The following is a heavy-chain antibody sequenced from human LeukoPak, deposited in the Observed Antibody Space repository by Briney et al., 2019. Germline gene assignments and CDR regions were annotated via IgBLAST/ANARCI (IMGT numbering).Heavy chain of an antibody. CDR3: ARDYYDTSGYFYGSNY. D-gene: IGHD3-22*01. CDR1: GYTFTSYD. J-gene: IGHJ4*02. V-gene: IGHV1-18*01. CDR2: ISVYSGNT. Sequence: ASVKVSCKASGYTFTSYDINWVRQAPGQGIEWMGWISVYSGNTHYAQNLQGRVTMTTDTSTSTAYMELTSLTSDDTAVYFCARDYYDTSGYFYGSNYWGQGTLVTVSS.